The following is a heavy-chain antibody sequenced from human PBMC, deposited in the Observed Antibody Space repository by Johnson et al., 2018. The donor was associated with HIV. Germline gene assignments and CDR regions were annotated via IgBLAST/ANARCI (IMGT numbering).Heavy chain of an antibody. J-gene: IGHJ3*02. Sequence: VQLVESGGGLVQPGGSLRLSCAASGFTVSSNYMSWVRQAPGKGLEWVSTIYSGGSTYYADSVKGRFTISRDNSKNTLYLQMNSLRAGDTAVYYWASLRAAAQADIGGQGTLVTVSS. D-gene: IGHD6-13*01. CDR3: ASLRAAAQADI. CDR1: GFTVSSNY. CDR2: IYSGGST. V-gene: IGHV3-66*01.